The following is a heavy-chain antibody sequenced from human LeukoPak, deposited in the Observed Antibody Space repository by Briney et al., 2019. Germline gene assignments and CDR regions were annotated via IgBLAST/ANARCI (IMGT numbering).Heavy chain of an antibody. Sequence: SETLSLTCAVSGVAFSGYYWSWIRQPPGKGLEWIGEIYHSGSTDYNPSLKSRVTMSVDTSKNQFSLRLSSVTAADTAVYYCARKNITMIKGLLCEFWGRGILVSVSS. V-gene: IGHV4-34*01. CDR2: IYHSGST. CDR1: GVAFSGYY. J-gene: IGHJ4*02. CDR3: ARKNITMIKGLLCEF. D-gene: IGHD3-22*01.